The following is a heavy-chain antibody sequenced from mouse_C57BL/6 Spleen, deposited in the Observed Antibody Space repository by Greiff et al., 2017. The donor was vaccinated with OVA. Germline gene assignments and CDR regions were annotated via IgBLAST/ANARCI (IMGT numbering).Heavy chain of an antibody. J-gene: IGHJ1*03. CDR2: ISYDGSN. D-gene: IGHD1-1*01. V-gene: IGHV3-6*01. CDR1: GYSITSGYY. Sequence: DVKLVESGPGLVKPSQSLSLTCSVTGYSITSGYYWNWIRQFPGNKLEWMGYISYDGSNNYNPSLKNRISITRDTSKNQFFLKLNSVTTEDTATYYCARGTDYYGSSRYFDVWGTGTTVTVSS. CDR3: ARGTDYYGSSRYFDV.